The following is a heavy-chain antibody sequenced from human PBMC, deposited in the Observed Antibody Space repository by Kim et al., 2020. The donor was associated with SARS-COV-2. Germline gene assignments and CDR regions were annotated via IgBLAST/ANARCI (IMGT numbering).Heavy chain of an antibody. D-gene: IGHD6-19*01. Sequence: YSQKFQGRVTITRDTAASTAYMELSSLRSEDTAVYYCARGDSSGWHVRDYWGQGTLVTVSS. J-gene: IGHJ4*02. CDR3: ARGDSSGWHVRDY. V-gene: IGHV1-3*01.